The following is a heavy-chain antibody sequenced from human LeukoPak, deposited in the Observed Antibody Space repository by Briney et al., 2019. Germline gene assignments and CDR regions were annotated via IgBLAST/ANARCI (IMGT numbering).Heavy chain of an antibody. CDR2: IIPIFGTA. CDR1: GGTFSSYA. CDR3: ARDPLNSSSWYSWFDP. D-gene: IGHD6-13*01. J-gene: IGHJ5*02. Sequence: ASVKVSFKGSGGTFSSYANNWVRQAPGQGLEWVGGIIPIFGTANYSQKFQGRVTITPDKSTSTAYMELSSLRSEDTAVYYCARDPLNSSSWYSWFDPWGQGTLVTVSS. V-gene: IGHV1-69*06.